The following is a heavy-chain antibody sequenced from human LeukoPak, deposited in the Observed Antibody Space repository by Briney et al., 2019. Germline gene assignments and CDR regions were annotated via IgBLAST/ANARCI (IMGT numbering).Heavy chain of an antibody. CDR1: GFSFSNAW. V-gene: IGHV3-15*01. Sequence: KPGGSLRLSCAASGFSFSNAWMTWVRQAPGKGLEWVGVIKSKSDGGTADYAAPVKGRFTISRDDSKSTLYLEMNSLKTEDTAMYYCNTWAFGSGSYLDIWGQGTLVTVSS. CDR3: NTWAFGSGSYLDI. J-gene: IGHJ4*02. CDR2: IKSKSDGGTA. D-gene: IGHD3-10*01.